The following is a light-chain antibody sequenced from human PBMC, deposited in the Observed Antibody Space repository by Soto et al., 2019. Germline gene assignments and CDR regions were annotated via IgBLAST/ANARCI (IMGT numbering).Light chain of an antibody. V-gene: IGLV2-14*01. CDR1: SSDVGGYNY. Sequence: QSALTQPASVSGSPGQSITISCTGTSSDVGGYNYVSWYQQHPGKAPKLMIYDVSNRPPGVSNRFAGSKSGNTASLTISGLQAEDEADYYCSSYTSSSSVVVGGGTKLTVL. J-gene: IGLJ2*01. CDR3: SSYTSSSSVV. CDR2: DVS.